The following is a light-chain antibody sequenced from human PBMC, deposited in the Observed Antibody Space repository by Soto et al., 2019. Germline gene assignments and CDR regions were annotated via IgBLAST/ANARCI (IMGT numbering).Light chain of an antibody. CDR2: DAS. Sequence: EIVLTQSPATLSLSPGERATLSCRASQSVSSYLAWYQPKPGQAPRLLIYDASNRATGIPARFSGSGSGTDFTLTISSREPEDFAVYYCQQRSNWPITFGQGTRLEIK. J-gene: IGKJ5*01. CDR1: QSVSSY. CDR3: QQRSNWPIT. V-gene: IGKV3-11*01.